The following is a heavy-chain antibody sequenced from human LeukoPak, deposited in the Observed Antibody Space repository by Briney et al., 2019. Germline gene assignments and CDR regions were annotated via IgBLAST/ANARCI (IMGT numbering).Heavy chain of an antibody. CDR3: ARVPWKFEPFDI. J-gene: IGHJ3*02. V-gene: IGHV4-59*01. CDR2: VDHSGNT. D-gene: IGHD1-1*01. CDR1: GGSINNFF. Sequence: PSETLSLTCTVSGGSINNFFWNWVRQSPGKGLEWIGYVDHSGNTKYNPSLWGRVTMFVDTSNNQFYLRLTSLTAADTAVYYCARVPWKFEPFDIWGQGTKVTVSS.